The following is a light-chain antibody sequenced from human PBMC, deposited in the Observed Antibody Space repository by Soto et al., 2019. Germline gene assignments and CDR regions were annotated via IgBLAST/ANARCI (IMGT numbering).Light chain of an antibody. CDR3: QQYGSSPT. V-gene: IGKV3-20*01. Sequence: EKVMTQSPATRSVSPGERATLSCRASQSVSSSYLAWYQQKPGQAPRLLIYGASSRATGIPDRFSGSGTGTDFTLTISRLEPEDFAVYYCQQYGSSPTFGQGTKVDIK. CDR1: QSVSSSY. CDR2: GAS. J-gene: IGKJ1*01.